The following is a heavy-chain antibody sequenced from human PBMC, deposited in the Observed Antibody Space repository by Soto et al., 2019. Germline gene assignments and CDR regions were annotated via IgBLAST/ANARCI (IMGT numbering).Heavy chain of an antibody. V-gene: IGHV3-66*01. Sequence: EVQLVESAGGLVQPGGSLRLSYTASGFIVSNTCLNWVRQAPGKGLEWVSVISNRGNTHYGDSVGGRFSLSRDISDTTLHLQMNNLRVEATAVYDCARGPRYWRCSGWSIAGGAQDIGGEGPMVTFSP. CDR2: ISNRGNT. D-gene: IGHD6-19*01. J-gene: IGHJ3*02. CDR1: GFIVSNTC. CDR3: ARGPRYWRCSGWSIAGGAQDI.